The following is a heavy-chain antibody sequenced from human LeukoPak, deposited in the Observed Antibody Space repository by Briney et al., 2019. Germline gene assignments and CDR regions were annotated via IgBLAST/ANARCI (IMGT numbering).Heavy chain of an antibody. V-gene: IGHV1-18*01. Sequence: ASVKVSCKASGYTFTSYDISWVRQAPGQGLEWMGWISTYNGDTNYAQNLQGRVTMTTDTSTTTAHMELRSLRYDDTAVYYCARFFKSLGYWFDPWGQGTLVTVSS. CDR1: GYTFTSYD. CDR3: ARFFKSLGYWFDP. J-gene: IGHJ5*02. CDR2: ISTYNGDT. D-gene: IGHD1-26*01.